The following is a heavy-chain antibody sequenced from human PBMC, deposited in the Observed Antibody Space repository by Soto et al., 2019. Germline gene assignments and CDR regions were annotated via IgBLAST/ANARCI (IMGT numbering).Heavy chain of an antibody. J-gene: IGHJ6*02. D-gene: IGHD3-10*01. CDR1: GYSFTSYW. V-gene: IGHV5-51*01. CDR2: IYPGDSDT. CDR3: ARQFGGAFYYASGSYYNVGYYYGMDV. Sequence: GESLKISCKGSGYSFTSYWIGWVRQMPGKGLEWMGIIYPGDSDTRYSPSFQGQVTISADKSISTAYLQWSSLKASDTAMYYCARQFGGAFYYASGSYYNVGYYYGMDVWGQGTTVTFSS.